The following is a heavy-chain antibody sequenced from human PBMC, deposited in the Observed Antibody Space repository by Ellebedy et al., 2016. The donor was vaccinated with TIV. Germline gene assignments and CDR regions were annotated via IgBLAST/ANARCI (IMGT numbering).Heavy chain of an antibody. CDR1: GYTFTSYG. J-gene: IGHJ5*02. V-gene: IGHV1-18*04. CDR3: ARGDDYGDLGWFDP. Sequence: ASVKVSXXASGYTFTSYGISWVRQPPGQGLEWMGWISAYNGNTNYAQKLQGRVTMTTDTSTSTAYMELRSLRSDDTAVYYCARGDDYGDLGWFDPWGQGTLVTVSS. CDR2: ISAYNGNT. D-gene: IGHD4-17*01.